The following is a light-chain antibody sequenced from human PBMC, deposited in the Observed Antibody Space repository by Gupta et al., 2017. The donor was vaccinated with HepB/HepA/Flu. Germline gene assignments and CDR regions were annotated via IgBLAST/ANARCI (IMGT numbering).Light chain of an antibody. V-gene: IGKV1-5*03. Sequence: DIQMTQSPSTLSASVGDRVTITCRASQSISNWLAWYQQKPGKAPKLLIYKASSSESGVPSRFSGSGSGTEFTLTISSLQPDDFATYYCQQYNSFVKTFGQGTKVEIK. CDR2: KAS. CDR1: QSISNW. CDR3: QQYNSFVKT. J-gene: IGKJ1*01.